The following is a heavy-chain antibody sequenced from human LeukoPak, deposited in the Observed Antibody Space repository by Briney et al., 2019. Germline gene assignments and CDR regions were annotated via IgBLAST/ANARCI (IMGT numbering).Heavy chain of an antibody. V-gene: IGHV1-2*02. CDR2: INPNSGGT. Sequence: ASVKVSCKASGYTFTGYYMHWVRQAPGQGLEWMGWINPNSGGTNYAQKFQGRVTMTRDTSISTAYMELSRLRSDDTAVYYCARVSYDYVWGSYRYYYYMDVWGKGTTVTISS. J-gene: IGHJ6*03. CDR3: ARVSYDYVWGSYRYYYYMDV. CDR1: GYTFTGYY. D-gene: IGHD3-16*02.